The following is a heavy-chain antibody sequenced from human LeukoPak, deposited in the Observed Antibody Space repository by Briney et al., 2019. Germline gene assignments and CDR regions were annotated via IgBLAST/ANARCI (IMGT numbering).Heavy chain of an antibody. CDR2: INHSGST. CDR3: ARGHYYDSSGSPGGNAFDI. D-gene: IGHD3-22*01. J-gene: IGHJ3*02. CDR1: GGSFSGYY. V-gene: IGHV4-34*01. Sequence: SETLSLTCAVYGGSFSGYYWSWIRQPPGKGLEWIGEINHSGSTNYNPSLKSRVTISVDTSKNQFSLKLSSVTAADTAVYYCARGHYYDSSGSPGGNAFDIWGQGTMVTVSS.